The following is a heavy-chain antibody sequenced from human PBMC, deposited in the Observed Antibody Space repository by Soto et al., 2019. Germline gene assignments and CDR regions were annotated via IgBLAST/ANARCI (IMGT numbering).Heavy chain of an antibody. Sequence: GASVKVSCRASGGTFSSYAISWVRQAPGQGLEWMGGIIPIFGTANYAQKFQGRVTITADESTSTAYMELSSLRSEDTAVYYCASLINYYDSSGKDYWGQGTLVTVSS. CDR3: ASLINYYDSSGKDY. J-gene: IGHJ4*02. D-gene: IGHD3-22*01. CDR2: IIPIFGTA. CDR1: GGTFSSYA. V-gene: IGHV1-69*13.